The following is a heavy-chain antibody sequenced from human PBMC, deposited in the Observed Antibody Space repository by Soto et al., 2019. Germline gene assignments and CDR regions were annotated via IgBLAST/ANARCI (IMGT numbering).Heavy chain of an antibody. D-gene: IGHD2-2*01. CDR3: ARGGVVVPPSFRFRPSNYGMDV. Sequence: SVKVSCKASGGTFSSYAISWVRQAPGQGLEWMGGIIPIFGTANYAQKFQGRVTITADESTSTAYMELSSLRSEDTAVYYCARGGVVVPPSFRFRPSNYGMDVWGQGXTVTVYS. CDR1: GGTFSSYA. V-gene: IGHV1-69*13. J-gene: IGHJ6*02. CDR2: IIPIFGTA.